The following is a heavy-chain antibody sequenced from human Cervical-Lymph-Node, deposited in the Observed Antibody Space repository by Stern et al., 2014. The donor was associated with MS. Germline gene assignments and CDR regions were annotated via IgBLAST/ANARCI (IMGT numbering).Heavy chain of an antibody. CDR2: ISSSSSYI. J-gene: IGHJ6*02. CDR3: ARDSMIDTSMVRYYYGMDV. CDR1: GFTFSSYS. D-gene: IGHD5-18*01. V-gene: IGHV3-21*01. Sequence: EVQLVESGGGLVKPGGSLRLSCAASGFTFSSYSMNWVRQAPGKGLEWVSSISSSSSYIYYADSLKGRFTISRDNAKNSLYLQMNSLRAEDTAVYYCARDSMIDTSMVRYYYGMDVWGQGTTVTVSS.